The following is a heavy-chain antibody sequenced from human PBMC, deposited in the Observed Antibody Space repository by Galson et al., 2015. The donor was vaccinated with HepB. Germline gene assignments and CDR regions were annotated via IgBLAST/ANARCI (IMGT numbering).Heavy chain of an antibody. Sequence: TLSLTCTVSGGSISTYYWSWIRQPPGKGLEWIGYIYYTGSPNYNPSFKSRVTISMDPSKNQFSLKLSPVTAADTAVYYCARGGWSGNDYRWYFDLWGRGTLVTVSS. CDR3: ARGGWSGNDYRWYFDL. J-gene: IGHJ2*01. V-gene: IGHV4-59*01. CDR2: IYYTGSP. D-gene: IGHD1-26*01. CDR1: GGSISTYY.